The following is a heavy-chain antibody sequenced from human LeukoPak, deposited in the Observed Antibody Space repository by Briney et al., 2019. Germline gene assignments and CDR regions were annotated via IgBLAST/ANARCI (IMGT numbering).Heavy chain of an antibody. CDR2: IYPGDSDT. CDR1: GYSFTSYW. V-gene: IGHV5-51*01. D-gene: IGHD6-13*01. Sequence: GESLKISCKGSGYSFTSYWIGWVRQMPGKGLEWMGIIYPGDSDTRYSPSFQGQVTISADKSISTAYLQWGSLKASDTAMYYCARPRIAAAGHDAFDIWGQGTMVTVSS. CDR3: ARPRIAAAGHDAFDI. J-gene: IGHJ3*02.